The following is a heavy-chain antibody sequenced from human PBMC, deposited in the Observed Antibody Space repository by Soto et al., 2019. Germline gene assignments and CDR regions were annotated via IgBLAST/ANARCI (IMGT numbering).Heavy chain of an antibody. CDR3: ARLRMATNNYKWFDP. CDR2: IYVTGAV. D-gene: IGHD5-12*01. Sequence: SETLSLTCSVSGAALNSGNYYWTWIRQVPGKGLEWIGHIYVTGAVDYNPSLRDRITISQDTSERQFYLNLRLVTAADTAVYYCARLRMATNNYKWFDPWGQGTLVTVSS. J-gene: IGHJ5*02. V-gene: IGHV4-31*03. CDR1: GAALNSGNYY.